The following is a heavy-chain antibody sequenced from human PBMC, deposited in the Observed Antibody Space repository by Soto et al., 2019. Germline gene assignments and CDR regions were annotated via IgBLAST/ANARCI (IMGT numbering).Heavy chain of an antibody. CDR2: IYYSGST. CDR1: GGSIISGGYY. Sequence: SETLSLTCTVSGGSIISGGYYWIWIRQHPGKGLEWIGYIYYSGSTYYNPSLKSRVTISVDTSKNQFSLKLSSVTAADTAVYYCARVGAAAGFFDYWGQGTLVTVSS. J-gene: IGHJ4*02. V-gene: IGHV4-31*03. D-gene: IGHD6-13*01. CDR3: ARVGAAAGFFDY.